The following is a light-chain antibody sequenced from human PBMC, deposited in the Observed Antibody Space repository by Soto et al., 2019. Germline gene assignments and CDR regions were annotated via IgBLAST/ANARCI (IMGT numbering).Light chain of an antibody. CDR3: QQYNTYSA. Sequence: DIQMTQSPSTLSASVGDRVTITCRASQCISRWLAWYQQKPGKAPQALIYDASSLKSGVPSRFSGNGSGTEFTLTISSLQPDDFATYYCQQYNTYSAFGQGTRLEN. CDR2: DAS. J-gene: IGKJ5*01. V-gene: IGKV1-5*01. CDR1: QCISRW.